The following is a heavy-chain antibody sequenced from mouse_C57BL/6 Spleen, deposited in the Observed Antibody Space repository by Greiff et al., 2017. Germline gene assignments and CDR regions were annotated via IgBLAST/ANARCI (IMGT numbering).Heavy chain of an antibody. Sequence: EVQLQQSGPELVKPGASVKISCKASGYSFTGYYMNWVKQSPEKSLEWIGEINPSTGGTTYNQKFKAKATLTVDKSSSTAYMQLKSLTSEDSAVYYCARSDYDDGDYWGQGTTLTVSS. D-gene: IGHD2-4*01. CDR2: INPSTGGT. CDR1: GYSFTGYY. CDR3: ARSDYDDGDY. J-gene: IGHJ2*01. V-gene: IGHV1-42*01.